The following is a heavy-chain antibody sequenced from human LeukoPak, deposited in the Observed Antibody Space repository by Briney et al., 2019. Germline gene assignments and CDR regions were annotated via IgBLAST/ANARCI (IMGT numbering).Heavy chain of an antibody. Sequence: GGSLRLSCAASGFIFNTYAMHWVRQAPGKGLEWVAVISYDGSNKYYADPVKGRFTISRDNSKNTLYLQMNSLRPEDTAVYYCARDPQDWGSYHFDYWGQGTLVTVSS. J-gene: IGHJ4*02. D-gene: IGHD7-27*01. CDR2: ISYDGSNK. CDR3: ARDPQDWGSYHFDY. V-gene: IGHV3-30-3*01. CDR1: GFIFNTYA.